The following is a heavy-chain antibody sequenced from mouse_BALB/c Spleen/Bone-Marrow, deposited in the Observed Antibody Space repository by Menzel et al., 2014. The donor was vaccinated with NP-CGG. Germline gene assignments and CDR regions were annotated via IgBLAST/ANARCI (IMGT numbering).Heavy chain of an antibody. Sequence: EVQLQQSGGGLVQPGGSLKLSCAASGFDFSRWWMSWVRQAPGKGLEWIGEINPDSSTINYTPSLKDKFIISRDNAKHTLYLQMSKVRSEDTALYYCARGNYYGNLDYWGQGTTLTDSS. V-gene: IGHV4-1*02. J-gene: IGHJ2*01. D-gene: IGHD2-1*01. CDR1: GFDFSRWW. CDR2: INPDSSTI. CDR3: ARGNYYGNLDY.